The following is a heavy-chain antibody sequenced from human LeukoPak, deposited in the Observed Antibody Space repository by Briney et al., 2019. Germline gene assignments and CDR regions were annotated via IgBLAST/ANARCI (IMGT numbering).Heavy chain of an antibody. CDR1: GGTFTIYV. J-gene: IGHJ4*02. V-gene: IGHV1-69*04. CDR2: IITILGIA. D-gene: IGHD3-22*01. CDR3: ASPPADYYDSRDYFDY. Sequence: SVTVSFKASGGTFTIYVISWVRQAPGQGREWMGRIITILGIANYAQKFQGRVTITADKSTSTDYMELSSLRSEDTAVYYCASPPADYYDSRDYFDYWGQGTLVTVSS.